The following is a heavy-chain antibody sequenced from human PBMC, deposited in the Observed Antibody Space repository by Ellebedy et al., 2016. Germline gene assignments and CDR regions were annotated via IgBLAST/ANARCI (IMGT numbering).Heavy chain of an antibody. D-gene: IGHD3-22*01. Sequence: SETLSLTCTVSGGSISSSSYYWGWIRQPPGKGLEWIGSIYYSGSTYYNPSLKSRVTISVDTSKNQFSLKLSSVTAADTAVYYCARLVVQVVVIWAAGLHWYFDLWGRGTLVTVSS. CDR2: IYYSGST. CDR1: GGSISSSSYY. J-gene: IGHJ2*01. V-gene: IGHV4-39*01. CDR3: ARLVVQVVVIWAAGLHWYFDL.